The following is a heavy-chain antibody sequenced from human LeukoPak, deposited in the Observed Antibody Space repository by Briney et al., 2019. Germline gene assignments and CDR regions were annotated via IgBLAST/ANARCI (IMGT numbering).Heavy chain of an antibody. Sequence: GGSLRLSCAASEFTFTNYAMHWVRQAPGKGLEWVAVISYDGSSKYYADSVKGRFTISRDNSKNTLYLQMNSLRAEDTAVYYCARARSSYGYGDAFDIWGQGTMVTVSS. CDR1: EFTFTNYA. CDR3: ARARSSYGYGDAFDI. CDR2: ISYDGSSK. D-gene: IGHD5-18*01. V-gene: IGHV3-30*04. J-gene: IGHJ3*02.